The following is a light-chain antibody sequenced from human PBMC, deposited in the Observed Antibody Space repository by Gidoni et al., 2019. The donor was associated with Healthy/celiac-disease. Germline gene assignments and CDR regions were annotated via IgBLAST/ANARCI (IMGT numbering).Light chain of an antibody. CDR2: AAS. J-gene: IGKJ3*01. CDR1: QSISSY. CDR3: QQSYSTPIFT. Sequence: DIQMTQSPSSLSASVGDRVTITCRASQSISSYLNWYQQKPGKAPKLLIYAASSLQSGVPSRFSGSGSGTDFTLTISSLLPEDFATYYCQQSYSTPIFTFGPXTKVDIK. V-gene: IGKV1-39*01.